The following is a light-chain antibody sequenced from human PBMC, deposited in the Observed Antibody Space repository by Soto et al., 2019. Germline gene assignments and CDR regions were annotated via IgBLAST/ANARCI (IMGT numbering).Light chain of an antibody. Sequence: QSVLTQHASVSGSPRQSITISCTGSSIDLGSYTYVSWYQQHPGKAPKLLIYEVNNRPSGVSNRFSGSKSGNTASLTIYGLQAEDEADYYCSSYTSSTTLYVFGTGTKVTVL. V-gene: IGLV2-14*01. J-gene: IGLJ1*01. CDR3: SSYTSSTTLYV. CDR1: SIDLGSYTY. CDR2: EVN.